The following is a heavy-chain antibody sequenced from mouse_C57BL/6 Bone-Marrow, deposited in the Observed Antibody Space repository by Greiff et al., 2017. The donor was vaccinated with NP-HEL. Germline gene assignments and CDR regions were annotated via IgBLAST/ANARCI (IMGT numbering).Heavy chain of an antibody. CDR2: ISSGGDYI. D-gene: IGHD2-1*01. CDR1: GFTFSSYA. V-gene: IGHV5-9-1*02. J-gene: IGHJ4*01. Sequence: EVQGVESGEGLVKPGGSLKLSCAASGFTFSSYAMSWVRQTPEKRLEWVAYISSGGDYIYYADTVKGRFTISRDNARNTLYLQMSSLKSEDTAMYYCTRGYYGNYAFYYYAMDYWGQGTSVTVSS. CDR3: TRGYYGNYAFYYYAMDY.